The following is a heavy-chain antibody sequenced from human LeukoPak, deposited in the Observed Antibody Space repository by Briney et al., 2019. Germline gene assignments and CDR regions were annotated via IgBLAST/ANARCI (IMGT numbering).Heavy chain of an antibody. V-gene: IGHV3-53*01. Sequence: GGSLRLSCAASGFTVSSNYVSWVRQAPGKGLEWVSVIYSGGSTYYADSVKGRFTISRDNSKNTLYLQMNSLRAEDTAVYYCARTYGSGSYYFRWGQGTLVTVSS. CDR3: ARTYGSGSYYFR. J-gene: IGHJ4*02. D-gene: IGHD3-10*01. CDR1: GFTVSSNY. CDR2: IYSGGST.